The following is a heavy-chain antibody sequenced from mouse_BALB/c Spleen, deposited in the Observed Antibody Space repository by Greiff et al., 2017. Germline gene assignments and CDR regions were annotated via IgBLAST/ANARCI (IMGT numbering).Heavy chain of an antibody. Sequence: QVHVKQSGAELVKPGASVKLSCKTSGYTFTSYWIQWVKQRPGQGLGWIGEIFPGTGTTYYNEKFKGKATLTIDTSSSTAYMQLSSLTSEDSAVYFCARSTTVVPYYAMDYWGQGTSVTVSS. CDR2: IFPGTGTT. CDR3: ARSTTVVPYYAMDY. CDR1: GYTFTSYW. J-gene: IGHJ4*01. V-gene: IGHV1S132*01. D-gene: IGHD1-1*01.